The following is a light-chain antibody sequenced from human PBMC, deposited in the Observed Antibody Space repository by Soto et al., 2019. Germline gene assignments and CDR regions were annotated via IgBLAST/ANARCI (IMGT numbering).Light chain of an antibody. CDR1: ESVDFH. CDR2: DAS. V-gene: IGKV3-11*01. J-gene: IGKJ4*01. Sequence: VLTQSPATLSLSPGKRATLSCRASESVDFHLAWYQQKPGQAPRLLIYDASVRATGTPARFSGSGSGTDFTLTISSLEPEDFALYYCQQYGSSLTFGGGTKVEIK. CDR3: QQYGSSLT.